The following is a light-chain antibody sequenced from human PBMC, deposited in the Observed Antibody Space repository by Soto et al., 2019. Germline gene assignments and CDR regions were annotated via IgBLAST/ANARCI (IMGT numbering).Light chain of an antibody. Sequence: EFVLTQSPGTLSVSPGERATLSCRASQSVSSDLAWYHQKPGQAPRLLIYGASTRATGIPARFSGSGSGTEFTLTISSLQSEDFAVYYCQQYNNWPPWTFGQGTKVDIK. CDR2: GAS. V-gene: IGKV3-15*01. J-gene: IGKJ1*01. CDR3: QQYNNWPPWT. CDR1: QSVSSD.